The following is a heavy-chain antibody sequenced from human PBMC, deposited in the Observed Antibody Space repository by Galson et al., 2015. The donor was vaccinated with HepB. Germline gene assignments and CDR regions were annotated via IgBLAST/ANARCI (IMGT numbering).Heavy chain of an antibody. Sequence: SLRLSCAASGFTVSSNYMSWVRQAPGKGLEWVSVIYSGGSTYYADSVKGRFTISRDNSKNTLYLQMNSLRAEDTAVYYCARGAHYYGSGTYPWDYWGQGTLVTVSS. CDR2: IYSGGST. V-gene: IGHV3-53*01. CDR3: ARGAHYYGSGTYPWDY. J-gene: IGHJ4*02. CDR1: GFTVSSNY. D-gene: IGHD3-10*01.